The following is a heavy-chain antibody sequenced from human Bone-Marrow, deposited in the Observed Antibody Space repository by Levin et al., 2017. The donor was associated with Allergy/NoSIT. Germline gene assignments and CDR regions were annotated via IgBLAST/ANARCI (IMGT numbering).Heavy chain of an antibody. CDR1: GFTFSDYW. CDR3: ARDTTVGGEA. J-gene: IGHJ5*02. CDR2: IKQDGSEK. V-gene: IGHV3-7*03. D-gene: IGHD4-11*01. Sequence: QAGGSLRLSCEASGFTFSDYWMTWVRQPPGKGLEWVANIKQDGSEKYHAESVKGRFTISRDNAKNSLFLQMNYLGIDDTAVYFCARDTTVGGEAWGQGTLVTVSP.